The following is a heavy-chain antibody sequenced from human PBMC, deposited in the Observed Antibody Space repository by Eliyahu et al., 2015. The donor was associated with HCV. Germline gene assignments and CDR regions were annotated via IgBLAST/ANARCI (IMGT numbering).Heavy chain of an antibody. Sequence: EVQLVESGGGLVQPGGSLKLSCAASGFTFSGSAMHWVRQASGKGLEWVGRIRSKANSYATAYAASVKGRFTISRDDSKNTAYLQMNSLKTEDTAVYYCTNPGNYYDSSGSDYWGQGTLVTVSS. CDR2: IRSKANSYAT. CDR1: GFTFSGSA. J-gene: IGHJ4*02. CDR3: TNPGNYYDSSGSDY. D-gene: IGHD3-22*01. V-gene: IGHV3-73*02.